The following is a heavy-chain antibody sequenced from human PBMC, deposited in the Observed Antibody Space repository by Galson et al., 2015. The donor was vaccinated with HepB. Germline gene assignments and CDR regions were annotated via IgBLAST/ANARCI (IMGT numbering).Heavy chain of an antibody. CDR3: ARADEVVGATSY. CDR2: IYYSGST. V-gene: IGHV4-31*03. J-gene: IGHJ4*02. Sequence: TLSLTCTVSGGSISSGGYYWSWIRQHPGKGLEWIGYIYYSGSTYYNPSLKSRVTISVDTSKNQFSLKLSSVTAADTAVYYCARADEVVGATSYWGQGTLVTVSS. CDR1: GGSISSGGYY. D-gene: IGHD1-26*01.